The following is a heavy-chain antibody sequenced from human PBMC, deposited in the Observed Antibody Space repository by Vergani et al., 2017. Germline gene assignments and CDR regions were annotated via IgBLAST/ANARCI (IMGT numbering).Heavy chain of an antibody. CDR1: EYSFGHYW. Sequence: EVALVQSGPEMRKPGESLKIFCKGSEYSFGHYWIGWVRQMPGKGLEWMGIIYPADSDTRYSPSFQGQVTISADKSISTAFLQWDSLKASDTALYYCARHTTYTDSWGQGTLVTVSS. CDR2: IYPADSDT. V-gene: IGHV5-51*01. J-gene: IGHJ4*02. D-gene: IGHD1-1*01. CDR3: ARHTTYTDS.